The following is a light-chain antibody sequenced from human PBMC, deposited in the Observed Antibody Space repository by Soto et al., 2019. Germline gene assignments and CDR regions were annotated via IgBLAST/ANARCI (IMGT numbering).Light chain of an antibody. CDR2: DNN. V-gene: IGLV1-40*01. Sequence: QSVLTQPPSVSGAPGQRVTISCTGSSSNIGAGYDVNWYQHVPGTAPKLLIYDNNNRPSGVPDRFSGSKSGTSASLAITGLQAGEGADYYCQSYDSGLSSYIFGRGTKAPVL. CDR3: QSYDSGLSSYI. CDR1: SSNIGAGYD. J-gene: IGLJ1*01.